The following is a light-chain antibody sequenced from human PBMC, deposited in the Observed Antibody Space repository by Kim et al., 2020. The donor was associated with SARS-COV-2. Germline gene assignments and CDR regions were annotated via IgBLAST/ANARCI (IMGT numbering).Light chain of an antibody. Sequence: VALAQAFSITCQGNSLRSYYTTWYQQKPGQAPMLFIYSKNQRPSGIPDRFSGSSSGNTASLTITGTQADDEADYYCNSRDSNENVFFGGGTQLTVL. CDR1: SLRSYY. J-gene: IGLJ2*01. V-gene: IGLV3-19*01. CDR3: NSRDSNENVF. CDR2: SKN.